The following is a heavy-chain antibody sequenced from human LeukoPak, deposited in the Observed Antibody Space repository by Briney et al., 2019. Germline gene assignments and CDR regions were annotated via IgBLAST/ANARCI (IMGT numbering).Heavy chain of an antibody. Sequence: ASVKVSCKASGYTFTRYGRSWVRQAPGQGLEWMGWINTNTGNPTYAQDFTGRFVFSLDTSVSTAYLQISSLKAEDTAVYYCARDGRYDSSAYFLDYWGQGTLVTVSS. V-gene: IGHV7-4-1*02. J-gene: IGHJ4*02. CDR2: INTNTGNP. D-gene: IGHD3-22*01. CDR1: GYTFTRYG. CDR3: ARDGRYDSSAYFLDY.